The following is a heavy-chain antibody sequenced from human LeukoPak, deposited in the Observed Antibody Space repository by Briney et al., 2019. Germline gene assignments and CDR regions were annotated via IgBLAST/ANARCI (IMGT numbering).Heavy chain of an antibody. CDR1: GYSISSGYY. J-gene: IGHJ4*02. Sequence: SETLSLTCTVSGYSISSGYYWGWIRQPPGKGLEWIGSIYHSGSTYYNPSLKSRVTISVDTSKNQFSLKLSSVTAADTAVYYCARIGFHKTDCSGGSCYSGFWGQGTLVTVSS. CDR3: ARIGFHKTDCSGGSCYSGF. CDR2: IYHSGST. V-gene: IGHV4-38-2*02. D-gene: IGHD2-15*01.